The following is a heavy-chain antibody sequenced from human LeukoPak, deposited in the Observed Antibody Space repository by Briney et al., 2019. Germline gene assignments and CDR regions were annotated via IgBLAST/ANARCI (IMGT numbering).Heavy chain of an antibody. V-gene: IGHV3-7*01. Sequence: GGSLRLSCGKSGFTVSGFWMYWVRQAPGKGLEWVANINPDGSQGSYVDSVRGRFIISRDNAKNSLYLQMNSLRAEDTAVYYCARRDLEGWYFDLWGRGTLVTVSS. CDR2: INPDGSQG. CDR1: GFTVSGFW. CDR3: ARRDLEGWYFDL. J-gene: IGHJ2*01.